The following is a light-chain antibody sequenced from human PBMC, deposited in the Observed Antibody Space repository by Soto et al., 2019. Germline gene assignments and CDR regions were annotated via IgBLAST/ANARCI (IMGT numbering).Light chain of an antibody. CDR2: GAS. Sequence: EKVLTLSPGTLSLYTGERATLSCRASQSVSNNLVWFQQRLGQAPRLLIYGASTRAVGIPARFSGSGSGTEFTLTISSLQSEDFAVYYCQQYNNWPRTFCQGTNVDIK. V-gene: IGKV3-15*01. CDR1: QSVSNN. J-gene: IGKJ1*01. CDR3: QQYNNWPRT.